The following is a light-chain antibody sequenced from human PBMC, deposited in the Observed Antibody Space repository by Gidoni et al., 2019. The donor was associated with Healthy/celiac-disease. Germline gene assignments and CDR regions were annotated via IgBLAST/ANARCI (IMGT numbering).Light chain of an antibody. J-gene: IGLJ3*02. CDR1: SDIDVGPSR. Sequence: QALLTQPSSLSASPGASASPTCTLRSDIDVGPSRIYWYQQRPGSPPQYLLRFKSDSDKEQGSGVPSRFSGSKDASTNAGILLISGLQSEDEADYYCMIWHSDSWVFGGGTKLTVL. CDR3: MIWHSDSWV. V-gene: IGLV5-45*02. CDR2: FKSDSDK.